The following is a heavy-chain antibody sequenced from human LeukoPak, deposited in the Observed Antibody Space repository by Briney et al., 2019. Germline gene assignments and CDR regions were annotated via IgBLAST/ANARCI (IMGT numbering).Heavy chain of an antibody. D-gene: IGHD1-26*01. J-gene: IGHJ6*03. Sequence: LETLSLTCSVSGGSISSSRSYYWGWVRQPPGKGLEWIGSIYYSGSTYYNPSLKSRVTISVDTSTNQFSLDLRSVTAADTAVYFCARMWGSYYFYLDVWGKGTTVTVSS. V-gene: IGHV4-39*07. CDR3: ARMWGSYYFYLDV. CDR2: IYYSGST. CDR1: GGSISSSRSYY.